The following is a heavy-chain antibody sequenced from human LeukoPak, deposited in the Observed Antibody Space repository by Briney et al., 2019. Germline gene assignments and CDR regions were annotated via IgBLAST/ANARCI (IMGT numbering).Heavy chain of an antibody. V-gene: IGHV3-48*04. CDR1: GFTFSSYS. D-gene: IGHD5-24*01. CDR3: AREIATEADY. Sequence: GGSLRLSCAASGFTFSSYSMNWVRQAPGKGLEWVSYISSSGSTIYYADSVKGRFTISRDNAKNSLYLQMNSLRAEDTAVYYCAREIATEADYWGQGTLVTVSS. CDR2: ISSSGSTI. J-gene: IGHJ4*02.